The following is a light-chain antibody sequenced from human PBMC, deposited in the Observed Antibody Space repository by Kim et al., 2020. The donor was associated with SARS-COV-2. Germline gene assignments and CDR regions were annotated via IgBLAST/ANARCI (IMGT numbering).Light chain of an antibody. CDR3: NSRDSSGNHWV. J-gene: IGLJ3*02. CDR2: GKN. CDR1: SLRSYD. V-gene: IGLV3-19*01. Sequence: ALEQTVRITCQGDSLRSYDASWYQQKPGQAPVLVIYGKNNRPSGIPDRFSGSSSGNTASLTITGAQAEDEADYYCNSRDSSGNHWVFGGGTQLPVL.